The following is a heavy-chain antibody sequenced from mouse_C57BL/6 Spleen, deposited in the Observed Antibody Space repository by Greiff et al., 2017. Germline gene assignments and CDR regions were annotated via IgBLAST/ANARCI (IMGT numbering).Heavy chain of an antibody. D-gene: IGHD1-1*01. Sequence: EESGPGLVKPSQSLSLTCSVTGYSITSGYYWNWIRQFPGNKLEWMGYISYDGSNNYNPSLKNRISITRDTSKNQFFLKLNSVTTEDTATYYCARGSSSWFAYWGQGTLVTVSA. CDR1: GYSITSGYY. J-gene: IGHJ3*01. CDR2: ISYDGSN. CDR3: ARGSSSWFAY. V-gene: IGHV3-6*01.